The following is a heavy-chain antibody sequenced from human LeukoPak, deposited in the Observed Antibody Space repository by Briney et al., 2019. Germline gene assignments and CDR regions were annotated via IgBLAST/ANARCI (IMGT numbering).Heavy chain of an antibody. J-gene: IGHJ3*02. V-gene: IGHV3-7*04. CDR1: GFTFSSYW. D-gene: IGHD3-10*01. Sequence: GGSLRLSCAASGFTFSSYWMSWVRQAPGKGLEWVANIKQDGSEKYYVDSVKGRFTISRDNAKNSLYLQMNSLRAEDTALYYCARAYYYGSANAFGIWGQGTMVTVSS. CDR2: IKQDGSEK. CDR3: ARAYYYGSANAFGI.